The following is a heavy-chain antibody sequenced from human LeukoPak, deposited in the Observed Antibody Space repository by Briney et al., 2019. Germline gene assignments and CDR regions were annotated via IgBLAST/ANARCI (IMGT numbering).Heavy chain of an antibody. CDR3: AGDYGDYGFFS. CDR1: GFTFSSYA. CDR2: ISGSGGST. V-gene: IGHV3-23*01. Sequence: GGALRLSRAASGFTFSSYAISWGRPAPGEGVEWVSAISGSGGSTYYADSVKGRFTISRDNSKNTLYLQMNSLRAEDTAVYYCAGDYGDYGFFSWGQGTLVTVSS. J-gene: IGHJ4*02. D-gene: IGHD4-17*01.